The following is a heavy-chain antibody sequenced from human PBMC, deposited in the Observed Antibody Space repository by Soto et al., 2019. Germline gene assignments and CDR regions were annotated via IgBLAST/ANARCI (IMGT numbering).Heavy chain of an antibody. Sequence: GGSLRLSCAASGFTFSDYAMSWVRQAPGKGLEWVSAISGGDGRSTYYADSVKGRFTISRDTSENTLSLQMNSLRVEDSAVYYCANPLPHGGGSRQYSSYYGLDVWGQGTTVTGSS. V-gene: IGHV3-23*01. D-gene: IGHD2-15*01. CDR1: GFTFSDYA. CDR2: ISGGDGRST. CDR3: ANPLPHGGGSRQYSSYYGLDV. J-gene: IGHJ6*02.